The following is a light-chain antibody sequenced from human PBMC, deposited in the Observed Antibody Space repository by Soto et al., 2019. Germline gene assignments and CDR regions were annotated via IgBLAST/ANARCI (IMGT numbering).Light chain of an antibody. CDR2: DVS. CDR3: SSYTSSRTLL. J-gene: IGLJ2*01. CDR1: SSDVGGYNY. V-gene: IGLV2-14*01. Sequence: QSALTQPASVSGSPGQSITISCTGTSSDVGGYNYVSWYQQHPGKAPKLMIYDVSNRPSGVSNHFSGSKSGNTASLTISGFQAEDEADYYCSSYTSSRTLLFGGGTKLTVL.